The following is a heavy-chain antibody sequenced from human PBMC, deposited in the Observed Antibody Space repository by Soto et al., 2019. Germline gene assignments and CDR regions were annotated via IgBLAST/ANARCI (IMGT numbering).Heavy chain of an antibody. D-gene: IGHD5-12*01. J-gene: IGHJ5*02. V-gene: IGHV3-7*01. CDR3: ARDGYNWGWFDH. Sequence: PGGSLRLSCAASGFIFSDNWMSWVRQAPGKGLEWVANIKQDGSEKYYVDSVKGRFTISRDNAKNSLYLQMTSLRAEDTAVYYCARDGYNWGWFDHWGQGSLVTVSS. CDR1: GFIFSDNW. CDR2: IKQDGSEK.